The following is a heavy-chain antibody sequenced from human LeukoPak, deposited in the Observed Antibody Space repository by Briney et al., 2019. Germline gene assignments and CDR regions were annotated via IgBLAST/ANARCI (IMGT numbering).Heavy chain of an antibody. CDR1: GGSISSYY. Sequence: SETLSLTCTVSGGSISSYYWSWIRQPPGKGLEWIGYIYYSGSTNYNPSLKSRVTISVDTSKNQFSLKLSSVTAADTAVYYCAKGRRWQLVRLLYYWGQGTLVTVSS. V-gene: IGHV4-59*01. D-gene: IGHD6-13*01. CDR3: AKGRRWQLVRLLYY. CDR2: IYYSGST. J-gene: IGHJ4*02.